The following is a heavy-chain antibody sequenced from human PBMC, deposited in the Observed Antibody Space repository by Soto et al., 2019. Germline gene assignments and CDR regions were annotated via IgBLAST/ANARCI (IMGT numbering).Heavy chain of an antibody. CDR2: INPSGGST. D-gene: IGHD6-19*01. CDR1: GYTLTSYY. J-gene: IGHJ4*02. V-gene: IGHV1-46*01. Sequence: ASVKVSCKASGYTLTSYYMHWVRQAPGQGLEWMGIINPSGGSTSYAQKFQGRVTMTRDTSTSTVYMELSSLRSEDTAVYYCARDRIAVAGPKKFDYWGQGTLVTVSS. CDR3: ARDRIAVAGPKKFDY.